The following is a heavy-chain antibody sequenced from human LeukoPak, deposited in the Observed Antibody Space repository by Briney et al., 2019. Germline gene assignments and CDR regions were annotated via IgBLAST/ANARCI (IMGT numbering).Heavy chain of an antibody. CDR2: INPNSGGT. D-gene: IGHD2-2*01. CDR1: GYTFTGYY. V-gene: IGHV1-2*02. CDR3: AKSPSSHVPAALDY. J-gene: IGHJ4*02. Sequence: ASVKVSCKASGYTFTGYYMHWVRQAPGQGLEWMGWINPNSGGTNYAQKFQGRVTMTTDTSTSTAYMELRSLRSDDTAVYYCAKSPSSHVPAALDYWGQGTLVTVSS.